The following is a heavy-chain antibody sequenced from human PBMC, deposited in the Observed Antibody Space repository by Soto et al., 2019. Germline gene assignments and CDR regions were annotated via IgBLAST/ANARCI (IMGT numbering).Heavy chain of an antibody. CDR3: ARDGGGVVPAARYYYYGMDV. J-gene: IGHJ6*02. CDR2: ISSSSSYI. Sequence: GGSLRLSCAASGFTFSSYSMNWVRQAPGKGLEWVSSISSSSSYIYYADSVKGRFTISRDNAKNSLYLQTNSLRAEDTAVYYCARDGGGVVPAARYYYYGMDVWGQGTTVTVSS. D-gene: IGHD2-2*01. V-gene: IGHV3-21*01. CDR1: GFTFSSYS.